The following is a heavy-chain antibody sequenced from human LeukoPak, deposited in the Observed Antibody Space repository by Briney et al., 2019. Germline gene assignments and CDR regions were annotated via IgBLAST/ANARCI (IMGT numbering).Heavy chain of an antibody. J-gene: IGHJ3*01. CDR3: SRDRADGSMNAFDV. Sequence: ASVKVSCKASGYTFTGYYIHWVRQAPGQGLEWMGWINPNGGATRLAQKFQGRVTMTRDTSISTAYMDLSSLRSDDTAVYYCSRDRADGSMNAFDVWGQGTLVTVSS. V-gene: IGHV1-2*02. CDR2: INPNGGAT. D-gene: IGHD3-22*01. CDR1: GYTFTGYY.